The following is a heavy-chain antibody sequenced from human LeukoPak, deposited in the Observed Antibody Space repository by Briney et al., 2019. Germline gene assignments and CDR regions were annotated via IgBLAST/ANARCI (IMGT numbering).Heavy chain of an antibody. J-gene: IGHJ4*02. Sequence: GESLKISCKGSGYSFTSYWIGWVRQMPGKGPEWMGIIYPGDSDTRYSPSFQGQVTISADKSISTAYLQWSSLKASDSAMYYCARLTSSSGPYYFDYWGQGTLVTVSS. V-gene: IGHV5-51*01. CDR3: ARLTSSSGPYYFDY. CDR1: GYSFTSYW. D-gene: IGHD6-6*01. CDR2: IYPGDSDT.